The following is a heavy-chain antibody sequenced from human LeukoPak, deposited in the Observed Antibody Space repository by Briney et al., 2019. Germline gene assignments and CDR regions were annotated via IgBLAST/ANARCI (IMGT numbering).Heavy chain of an antibody. J-gene: IGHJ5*02. D-gene: IGHD6-13*01. CDR3: ASSSSWAYNWFDP. CDR2: IYYSGST. Sequence: SGTLSLTCAVSGGSISSSNWWSWVRQPPGKGLEWIGSIYYSGSTYYNPSLKSRVTISVDTSKNQFSLKLSSVTAADTAVYYCASSSSWAYNWFDPRGQGTLVTVSS. V-gene: IGHV4-4*02. CDR1: GGSISSSNW.